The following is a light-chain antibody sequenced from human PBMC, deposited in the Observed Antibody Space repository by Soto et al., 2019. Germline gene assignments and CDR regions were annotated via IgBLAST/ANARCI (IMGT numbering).Light chain of an antibody. Sequence: EIVMTQSPATLSVSPGERATLSCRASQSVSSNLAWYQQKPGQAPRLLIYGASTRATGIPARFSGSGSGTDFTLTISSLQSEDFAGYYCQPYNNWWTFGQGTKVEIK. CDR1: QSVSSN. V-gene: IGKV3-15*01. CDR2: GAS. CDR3: QPYNNWWT. J-gene: IGKJ1*01.